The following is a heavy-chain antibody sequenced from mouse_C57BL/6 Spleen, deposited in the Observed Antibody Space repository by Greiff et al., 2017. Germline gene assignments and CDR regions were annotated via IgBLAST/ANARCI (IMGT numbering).Heavy chain of an antibody. D-gene: IGHD1-1*01. Sequence: EVKLMESGGGLVQPGGSMKLSCVASGFTFSNYWMNWVRQSPEKGLEWVAQIRLKSDNYATHYAVSVKGRFTISRDDSKSSVYLQMNNLRAEDTGIYYCSQAYYYGSSYVEDWGQGTTLTVSS. CDR2: IRLKSDNYAT. V-gene: IGHV6-3*01. J-gene: IGHJ2*01. CDR1: GFTFSNYW. CDR3: SQAYYYGSSYVED.